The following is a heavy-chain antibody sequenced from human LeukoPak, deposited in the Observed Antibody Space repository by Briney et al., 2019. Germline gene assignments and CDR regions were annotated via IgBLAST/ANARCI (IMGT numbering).Heavy chain of an antibody. CDR1: GGSISYYY. CDR2: VYYNGGT. CDR3: ARITGDNSLDY. J-gene: IGHJ4*02. Sequence: PSETLSLTCTVSGGSISYYYWSWIRQPPGKGLEWIGYVYYNGGTNYTPSLKSRVTISVDTSKNQFSLKLSSVTAADTAVYCRARITGDNSLDYWGQGALVTVSS. D-gene: IGHD7-27*01. V-gene: IGHV4-59*08.